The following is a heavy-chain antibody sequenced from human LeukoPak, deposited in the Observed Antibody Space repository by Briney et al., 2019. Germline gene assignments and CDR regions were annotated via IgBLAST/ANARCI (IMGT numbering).Heavy chain of an antibody. CDR3: ARHRPGPYDY. CDR2: IYYSGST. J-gene: IGHJ4*02. Sequence: SETLSLTCTVSGGSISSYYWSWPRQPPGKGLEWIGYIYYSGSTSYNPSLKSRVTISVDTSKNQFSLNLSSVTAADTAVYYCARHRPGPYDYWGQGTLVTVSS. CDR1: GGSISSYY. V-gene: IGHV4-59*08.